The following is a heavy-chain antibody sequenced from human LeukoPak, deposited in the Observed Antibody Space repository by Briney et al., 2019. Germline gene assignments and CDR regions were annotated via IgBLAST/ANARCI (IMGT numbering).Heavy chain of an antibody. V-gene: IGHV3-30-3*01. CDR2: ISYDGSNK. CDR3: ARDFRWASTDYYDSSGPRGY. CDR1: GFTFSSYA. D-gene: IGHD3-22*01. Sequence: PGRSLRLSCAASGFTFSSYAMHWVRQAPGKGLEWVAVISYDGSNKYYADSVKGRFTISRDNSKNTLYLQMNSLRAEDTAVYYCARDFRWASTDYYDSSGPRGYWGQGTLVTVSS. J-gene: IGHJ4*02.